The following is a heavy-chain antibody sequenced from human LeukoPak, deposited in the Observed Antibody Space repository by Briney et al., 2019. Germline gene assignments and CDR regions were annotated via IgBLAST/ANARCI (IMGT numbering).Heavy chain of an antibody. V-gene: IGHV3-30-3*01. CDR3: ARPLRTAPSYYNGVDV. Sequence: PGGSLRLSCAASGFTLSRYTMHWVRQAPGKGLEWVALISYDGSKKFYADSVKGRFTISRDNSEKTLYLQMNSLRPDDTAVYFCARPLRTAPSYYNGVDVWGQGTTVSVSS. J-gene: IGHJ6*02. CDR2: ISYDGSKK. D-gene: IGHD1-1*01. CDR1: GFTLSRYT.